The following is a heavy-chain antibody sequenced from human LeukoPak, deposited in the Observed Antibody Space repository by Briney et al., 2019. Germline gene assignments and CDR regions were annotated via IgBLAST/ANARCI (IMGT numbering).Heavy chain of an antibody. CDR1: GFTFSSYA. Sequence: GGTLRLSCAASGFTFSSYAMHWVRQAPGKGLEYVSAISSNGGSKYYANSVKGRFTISRDNSKNTLYLQMGSLRAEDMAVYYCARDRGGHFDYWGQGTLVTVSS. V-gene: IGHV3-64*01. CDR2: ISSNGGSK. CDR3: ARDRGGHFDY. D-gene: IGHD3-10*01. J-gene: IGHJ4*02.